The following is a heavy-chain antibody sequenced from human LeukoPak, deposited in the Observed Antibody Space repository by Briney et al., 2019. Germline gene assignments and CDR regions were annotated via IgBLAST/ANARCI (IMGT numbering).Heavy chain of an antibody. Sequence: GASVKVSCTASGYTFTSYDINWVRQATGQGLEWMGWMNPNSGNTGYAQKFQGRVTMTRNTSISTAYMELSSLRSEDTAVYYCARTIRITMVRGVPPLYYFDYWGQGTLVTVSS. CDR3: ARTIRITMVRGVPPLYYFDY. CDR2: MNPNSGNT. D-gene: IGHD3-10*01. CDR1: GYTFTSYD. V-gene: IGHV1-8*01. J-gene: IGHJ4*02.